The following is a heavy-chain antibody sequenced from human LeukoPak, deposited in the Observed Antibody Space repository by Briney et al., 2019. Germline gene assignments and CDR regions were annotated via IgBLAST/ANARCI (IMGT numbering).Heavy chain of an antibody. CDR3: ANSPSMAAAGTHY. CDR2: IIPILGIA. Sequence: SVKVSCKASGGTFSSYAISWVRQAPGQGLEWMGRIIPILGIANYAQKFQGRVTITADKSTSTAYMELSSLRAEDTAVYYCANSPSMAAAGTHYWGQGTLVTVSS. J-gene: IGHJ4*02. V-gene: IGHV1-69*04. CDR1: GGTFSSYA. D-gene: IGHD6-13*01.